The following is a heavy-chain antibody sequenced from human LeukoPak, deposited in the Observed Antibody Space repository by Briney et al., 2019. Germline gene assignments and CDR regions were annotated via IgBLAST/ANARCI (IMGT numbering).Heavy chain of an antibody. V-gene: IGHV3-23*01. CDR2: ISYSGGST. CDR3: AKAPVTSCRGAYCYPFDY. D-gene: IGHD2-21*01. J-gene: IGHJ4*02. CDR1: GFTFSRYA. Sequence: GGSLRLSCGASGFTFSRYAMSWVRQAPGKGLEWVSAISYSGGSTYHADSVRGRFTISRDSSKNTLYLQMNSLRAEDAAVYYCAKAPVTSCRGAYCYPFDYWGQGTLVTVSS.